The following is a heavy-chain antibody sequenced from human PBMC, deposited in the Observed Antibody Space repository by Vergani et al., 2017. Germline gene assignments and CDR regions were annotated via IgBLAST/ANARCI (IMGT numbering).Heavy chain of an antibody. CDR3: ARGGRWLQFLAFDI. J-gene: IGHJ3*02. Sequence: VQLLESGGGLVQPGGSLRLSCAASGFTFSSYAMHWVRQAPGKGLEWVAVISYDGSNKYYADSVKGRFTISRDNSKNTLYLQMNSLRAEDTAVYYCARGGRWLQFLAFDIWGQGTMVTVSS. D-gene: IGHD5-24*01. CDR1: GFTFSSYA. V-gene: IGHV3-30-3*01. CDR2: ISYDGSNK.